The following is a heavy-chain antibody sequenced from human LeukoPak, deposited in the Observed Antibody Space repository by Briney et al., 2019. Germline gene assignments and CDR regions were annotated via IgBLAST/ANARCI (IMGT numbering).Heavy chain of an antibody. D-gene: IGHD5-24*01. J-gene: IGHJ4*02. CDR3: ARVGDDYNEYVDY. Sequence: GGSLRLSCAVSGFTFSDYYMSWIRQAPGKGLEWISYISSSGLTIHYADSVKGRFTISRDSARNSLYLQLNSLRVEGTAVYYCARVGDDYNEYVDYWGQGTLVTVSS. V-gene: IGHV3-11*04. CDR1: GFTFSDYY. CDR2: ISSSGLTI.